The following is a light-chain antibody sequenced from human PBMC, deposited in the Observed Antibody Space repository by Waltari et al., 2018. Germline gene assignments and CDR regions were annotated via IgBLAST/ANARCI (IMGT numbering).Light chain of an antibody. CDR2: GSS. J-gene: IGKJ1*01. Sequence: EIVLTQSPGTLSLSPGARGTLSCRASQSFSSALAWYQQKPGPAPKLLIYGSSTRATGVPDRFSGSGSGTDFSLTISSLDPEDFAVYYCQHYVKLPVTYGQGTKVEI. V-gene: IGKV3-20*01. CDR3: QHYVKLPVT. CDR1: QSFSSA.